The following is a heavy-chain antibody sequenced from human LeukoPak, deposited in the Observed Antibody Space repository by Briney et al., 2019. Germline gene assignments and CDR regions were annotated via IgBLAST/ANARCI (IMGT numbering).Heavy chain of an antibody. V-gene: IGHV4-38-2*02. CDR3: ARDQDYYGSGSYDPDH. D-gene: IGHD3-10*01. Sequence: SETLSLTCTVSGYSITSGYYWGWIRQPPGKGLEWIGSIYHSGSTFYNPSLKSRVTISVDPSKNQFSLKLSSVIVADTAVYYCARDQDYYGSGSYDPDHWGQGILVTVSS. CDR1: GYSITSGYY. J-gene: IGHJ5*02. CDR2: IYHSGST.